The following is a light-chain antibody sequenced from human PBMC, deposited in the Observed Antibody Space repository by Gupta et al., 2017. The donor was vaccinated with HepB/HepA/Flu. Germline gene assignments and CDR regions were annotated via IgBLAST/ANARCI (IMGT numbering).Light chain of an antibody. CDR3: QQGDNSPRT. CDR2: AAS. Sequence: DIQLTHSPSFLSASVGDRVTITCRASQGISSYLAWYQQRPGKALNLLIYAASHVQSGVPSRFSGSGSGTEFSLSISSLQPEDFATYYCQQGDNSPRTFGEGTKVEIK. V-gene: IGKV1-9*01. CDR1: QGISSY. J-gene: IGKJ1*01.